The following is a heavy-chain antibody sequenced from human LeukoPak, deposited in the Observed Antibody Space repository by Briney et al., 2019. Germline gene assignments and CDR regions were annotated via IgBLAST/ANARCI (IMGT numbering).Heavy chain of an antibody. J-gene: IGHJ4*02. D-gene: IGHD3-22*01. Sequence: GGSLRLSCTASGFTFGDYAMSWVRQAPGKGLEWVGFSRSEAFGGTTEYAASVKGRFTISRDESRTIAYLQMNSLRTEDTAVYYCTRDRIKFYYDTSGYYLDYWGQGTLVIVSS. V-gene: IGHV3-49*04. CDR3: TRDRIKFYYDTSGYYLDY. CDR2: SRSEAFGGTT. CDR1: GFTFGDYA.